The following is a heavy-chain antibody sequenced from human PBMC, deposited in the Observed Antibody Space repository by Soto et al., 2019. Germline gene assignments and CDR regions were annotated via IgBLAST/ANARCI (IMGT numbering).Heavy chain of an antibody. CDR1: GFTFSSYG. D-gene: IGHD3-22*01. Sequence: VGSLRLSCAASGFTFSSYGMHWVRQAPGKGLEWVAVIWYDGSNKYYADSVKGRFTISRDNSKNTLYLQMNSLRAEDTAVYYCARGPTEVVVVTDDAFDIWGQGTMVTVSS. J-gene: IGHJ3*02. CDR3: ARGPTEVVVVTDDAFDI. V-gene: IGHV3-33*01. CDR2: IWYDGSNK.